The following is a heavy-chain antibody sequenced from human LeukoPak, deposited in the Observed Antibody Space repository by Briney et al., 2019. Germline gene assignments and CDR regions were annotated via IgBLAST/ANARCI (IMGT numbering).Heavy chain of an antibody. CDR2: INRDGSQI. D-gene: IGHD1-26*01. CDR1: GFTLSISW. Sequence: PGGSLRLSCAACGFTLSISWMTWVRQAPGKGLEWVTNINRDGSQIDYLDSVKGRFTISRDSANNTLYLQMNSLRAENTTVYYCARGALTAGFDYWGQGTLVTVSS. CDR3: ARGALTAGFDY. J-gene: IGHJ4*02. V-gene: IGHV3-7*01.